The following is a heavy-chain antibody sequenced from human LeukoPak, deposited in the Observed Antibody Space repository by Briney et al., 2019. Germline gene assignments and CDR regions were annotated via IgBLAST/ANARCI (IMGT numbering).Heavy chain of an antibody. D-gene: IGHD1-26*01. CDR3: AKGWALVGATTFFDY. V-gene: IGHV3-23*01. Sequence: GGSLRLSCAASGFTFSSYAMSWVRQAPGKGLEWVSAISGSGGSTYYADSGKGRFTTSRDNSKNTLYLQMNSLRAEDTAVYYCAKGWALVGATTFFDYWGQGTLVTVSS. J-gene: IGHJ4*02. CDR1: GFTFSSYA. CDR2: ISGSGGST.